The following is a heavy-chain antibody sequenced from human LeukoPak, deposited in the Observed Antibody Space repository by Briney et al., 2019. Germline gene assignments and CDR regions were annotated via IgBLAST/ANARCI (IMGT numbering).Heavy chain of an antibody. CDR1: GGSISSSNW. CDR3: ARVQAEGDAFDI. V-gene: IGHV4-4*02. Sequence: SETLSLTCAVSGGSISSSNWWSWVRQPPGKGLEWIGEIYHSGSTNCNPSLKSRVTISVDKSKNQFSLKLSSVTAADTAVYYCARVQAEGDAFDIWGQGTMVTVSS. CDR2: IYHSGST. J-gene: IGHJ3*02.